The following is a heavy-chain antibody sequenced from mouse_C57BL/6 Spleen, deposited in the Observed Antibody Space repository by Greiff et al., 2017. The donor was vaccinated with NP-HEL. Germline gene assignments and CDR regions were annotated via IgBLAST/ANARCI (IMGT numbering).Heavy chain of an antibody. V-gene: IGHV5-17*01. CDR1: GFTFSDYG. Sequence: DVQLVESGGGLVKPGGSLKLSCAASGFTFSDYGMHWVRQAPEKGLEWVAYISSGSSTIYYADTVKGRFTISRDNAKNTLFLQMTSLRSEDTAMYYCARGVWLRNYAMDYWGQGTSVTVSS. CDR2: ISSGSSTI. J-gene: IGHJ4*01. D-gene: IGHD2-2*01. CDR3: ARGVWLRNYAMDY.